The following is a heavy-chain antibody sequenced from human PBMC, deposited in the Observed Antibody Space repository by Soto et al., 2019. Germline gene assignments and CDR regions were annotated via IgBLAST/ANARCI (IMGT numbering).Heavy chain of an antibody. CDR1: GYTFTGYY. D-gene: IGHD3-22*01. Sequence: ASVKVSCKASGYTFTGYYMHWVRQAPGQGLEWMGWINPNSGGTNYAQKFQGWVTMTRDTSISTAYMGLSRLRSDDTAVYYCARATYYYDSSGPYYYYGMDVWGQGTTVTVS. CDR2: INPNSGGT. CDR3: ARATYYYDSSGPYYYYGMDV. V-gene: IGHV1-2*04. J-gene: IGHJ6*02.